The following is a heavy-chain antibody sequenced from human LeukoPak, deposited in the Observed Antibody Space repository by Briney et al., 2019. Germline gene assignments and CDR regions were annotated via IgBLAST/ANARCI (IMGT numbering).Heavy chain of an antibody. CDR2: ITPSGVYK. V-gene: IGHV1-46*01. CDR3: ARASGPYEGGAFDI. D-gene: IGHD1-26*01. Sequence: ASVKVSCKASGYSFTTYYMHWVRQAPGQGLEWMAIITPSGVYKTYAQKFEGRVTMTRDISTSAVYMELSSLTSEDTAVYYCARASGPYEGGAFDIWGQGTMVTVSS. CDR1: GYSFTTYY. J-gene: IGHJ3*02.